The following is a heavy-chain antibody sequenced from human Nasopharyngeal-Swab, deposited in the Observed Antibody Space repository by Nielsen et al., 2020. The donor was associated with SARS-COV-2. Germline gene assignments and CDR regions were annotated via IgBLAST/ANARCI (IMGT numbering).Heavy chain of an antibody. CDR1: GFPFSRYW. V-gene: IGHV3-7*01. J-gene: IGHJ4*02. CDR3: ARDRITIFGVEKPFDY. CDR2: IKQDGSEK. D-gene: IGHD3-3*01. Sequence: GASLRLSCAASGFPFSRYWLSRVRPAPGKGLEWVANIKQDGSEKYYVDSVKGRFTISRDNAKNSLHLQMNSLRAEDTAVYYCARDRITIFGVEKPFDYWGQGTLVTVSS.